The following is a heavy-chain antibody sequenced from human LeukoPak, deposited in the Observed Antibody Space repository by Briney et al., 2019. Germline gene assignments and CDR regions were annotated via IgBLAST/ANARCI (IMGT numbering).Heavy chain of an antibody. V-gene: IGHV3-30-3*01. D-gene: IGHD5/OR15-5a*01. CDR2: ISYDGSNK. CDR1: GFTFSSYA. J-gene: IGHJ4*02. CDR3: ARTSVYDSPFDY. Sequence: GMSLRLSCAASGFTFSSYAMHWVRQAPGKGLEWVAVISYDGSNKYYADSVKGRFTISRDNSKNTPYLQMNSLRAEDTAVYYCARTSVYDSPFDYWGQGTLVTVSS.